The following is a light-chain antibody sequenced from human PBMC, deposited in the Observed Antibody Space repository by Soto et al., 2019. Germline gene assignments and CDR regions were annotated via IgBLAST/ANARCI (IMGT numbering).Light chain of an antibody. J-gene: IGKJ1*01. V-gene: IGKV3-20*01. CDR1: QSVSNNY. CDR2: GAS. CDR3: QQYDNSQWT. Sequence: EIVLTQSPGTLSLSPGERATPSCRASQSVSNNYLAWYQQRPGQAPRLLIYGASTRATGIPDRFSGGGSGTDFTLTISRLEPEDFAVYFCQQYDNSQWTFGQGTKVDI.